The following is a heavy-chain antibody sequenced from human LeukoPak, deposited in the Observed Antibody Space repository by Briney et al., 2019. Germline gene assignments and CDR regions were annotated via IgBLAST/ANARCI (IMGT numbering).Heavy chain of an antibody. V-gene: IGHV3-7*05. Sequence: PGGSLRLSCAASAFTFRTYWMSWVRQAPGKGLEWVAMIKPDGSEKYYVDSVKGLFTISRDNAKNSLYLQMTSPRAEDTAVYYCTRDASGDTNSGPRMDVWGQGTTVTVS. CDR1: AFTFRTYW. CDR3: TRDASGDTNSGPRMDV. CDR2: IKPDGSEK. D-gene: IGHD1-26*01. J-gene: IGHJ6*02.